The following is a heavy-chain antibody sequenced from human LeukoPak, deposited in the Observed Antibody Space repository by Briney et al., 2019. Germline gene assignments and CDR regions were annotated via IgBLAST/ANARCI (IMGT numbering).Heavy chain of an antibody. J-gene: IGHJ5*02. CDR3: ARVQRSSNWFDP. D-gene: IGHD5-24*01. Sequence: GGSLRLSCAASGFTFSSYAMSWVRQAPGKGLEWVSAISGSGGSTYYADSVKGRFTISRDNSKNTVYLQMNSLRAEDAAVYYCARVQRSSNWFDPWGQGTLVTVSS. CDR1: GFTFSSYA. CDR2: ISGSGGST. V-gene: IGHV3-23*01.